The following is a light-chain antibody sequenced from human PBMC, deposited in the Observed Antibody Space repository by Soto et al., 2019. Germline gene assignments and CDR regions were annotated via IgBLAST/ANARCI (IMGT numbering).Light chain of an antibody. CDR3: QQSSSTSWT. CDR2: AAS. V-gene: IGKV1-39*01. J-gene: IGKJ1*01. Sequence: DIQMTQSPSTLSGSVGDRVTITCRASQTISSWLAWYQQKPGKAPKLLIYAASTLQSGVPSRFSASESGTDFTLTISSLQPEDFATYYCQQSSSTSWTFGQGTKVEIK. CDR1: QTISSW.